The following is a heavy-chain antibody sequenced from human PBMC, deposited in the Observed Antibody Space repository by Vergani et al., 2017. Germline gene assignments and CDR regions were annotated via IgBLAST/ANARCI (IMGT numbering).Heavy chain of an antibody. CDR2: IIPIFGTA. D-gene: IGHD6-13*01. CDR1: GGTFSSYA. CDR3: AGYTRAVAAADSPSFDF. J-gene: IGHJ4*02. V-gene: IGHV1-69*18. Sequence: QVQLVQSGAEVKKPGSSVKVSCKASGGTFSSYAISWVRQAPGQGLEWMGRIIPIFGTAKYAQKFQGRVTITADESTSTAYMELSSLRSEDTAVDYCAGYTRAVAAADSPSFDFWGQGTLVTVSS.